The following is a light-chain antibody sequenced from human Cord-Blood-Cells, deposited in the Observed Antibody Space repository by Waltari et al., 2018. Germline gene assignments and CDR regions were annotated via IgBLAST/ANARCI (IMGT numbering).Light chain of an antibody. CDR2: EDN. V-gene: IGLV6-57*01. CDR1: SGSIASNY. CDR3: QSYDSSNHVV. Sequence: NFMLTQPHPVSESPGKTVTISCTRSSGSIASNYLQWYQQRPGSSPTTVIYEDNQRPSGVPDRFSGSIDSSSNSASLTISGLKTEDEADYYCQSYDSSNHVVFGGGTKLTVL. J-gene: IGLJ2*01.